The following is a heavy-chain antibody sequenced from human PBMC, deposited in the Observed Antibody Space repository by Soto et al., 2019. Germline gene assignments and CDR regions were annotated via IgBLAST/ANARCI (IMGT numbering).Heavy chain of an antibody. V-gene: IGHV1-3*01. J-gene: IGHJ4*02. CDR2: INAGNGDT. D-gene: IGHD3-3*01. Sequence: QVHLVQSGAEVKKPGASVKVSCKASGYTFTNYAIHWVRQAPGQRLEWMGWINAGNGDTEYSQKFEGRVSITRDTSASTAYMGLSSVRSEDTAVYYCATGLITIFYDYWGQGTLVTVSS. CDR3: ATGLITIFYDY. CDR1: GYTFTNYA.